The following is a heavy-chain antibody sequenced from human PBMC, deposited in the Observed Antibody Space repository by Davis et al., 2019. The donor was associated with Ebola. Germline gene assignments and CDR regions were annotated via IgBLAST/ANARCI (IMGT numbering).Heavy chain of an antibody. CDR1: GFTFSSYG. CDR3: AKDYYDSSAYYLMSYFDY. J-gene: IGHJ4*02. V-gene: IGHV3-30*18. CDR2: ISYDGSNK. D-gene: IGHD3-22*01. Sequence: GESLKISCTASGFTFSSYGMHWVRQAPGKGLEWVAIISYDGSNKYYADSVKGRFTISRDNSKNTLYLQMNSLRAEDTAVYYCAKDYYDSSAYYLMSYFDYWGQGTLVTVSS.